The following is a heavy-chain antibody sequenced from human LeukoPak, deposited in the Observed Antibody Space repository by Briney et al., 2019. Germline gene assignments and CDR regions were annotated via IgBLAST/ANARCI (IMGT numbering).Heavy chain of an antibody. CDR1: GYSFTSYW. V-gene: IGHV5-10-1*01. Sequence: GESLRISCKSSGYSFTSYWISWVRQMPGKGLEWMGRIDPSDSYTNYSPSFQGHVTISADKSISTACLQWSSLKASDTAMYYCARHPYCSSTSCYQVGYYYGMDVWGQGTTVTVSS. CDR2: IDPSDSYT. D-gene: IGHD2-2*01. CDR3: ARHPYCSSTSCYQVGYYYGMDV. J-gene: IGHJ6*02.